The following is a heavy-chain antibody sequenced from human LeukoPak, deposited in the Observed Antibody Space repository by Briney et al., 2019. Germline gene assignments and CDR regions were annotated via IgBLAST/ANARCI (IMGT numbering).Heavy chain of an antibody. CDR2: ISSSSSTI. Sequence: GGSLRLSCAASGFTFSSYSMNWVRQAPGKGLEWVSYISSSSSTIYYADSVEGRFTISRDNAKNSLYLQMNSLRAEDTAVYYCASYGDYGSYYYYYMDVWGKGTTVTVSS. CDR1: GFTFSSYS. J-gene: IGHJ6*03. D-gene: IGHD4-17*01. CDR3: ASYGDYGSYYYYYMDV. V-gene: IGHV3-48*01.